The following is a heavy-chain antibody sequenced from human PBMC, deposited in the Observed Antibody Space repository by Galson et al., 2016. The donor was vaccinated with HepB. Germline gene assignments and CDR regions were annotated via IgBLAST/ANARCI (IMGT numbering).Heavy chain of an antibody. Sequence: TLSLTCTVSGGSITSGGYYWSWIRQHPGKGLEWIGYIHHSGSAYYNPSLKSRVAISVDTSKNQFSLELISVTAADTALYYCAREKVLWFGELLPQGMDVWGQGTTVIVSS. CDR3: AREKVLWFGELLPQGMDV. CDR2: IHHSGSA. D-gene: IGHD3-10*01. V-gene: IGHV4-31*03. CDR1: GGSITSGGYY. J-gene: IGHJ6*02.